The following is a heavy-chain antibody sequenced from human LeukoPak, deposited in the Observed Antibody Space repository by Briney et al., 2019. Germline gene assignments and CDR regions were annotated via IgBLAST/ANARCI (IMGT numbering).Heavy chain of an antibody. V-gene: IGHV3-23*01. CDR1: GFTCSSYA. Sequence: KSGGSLRLXCAASGFTCSSYAMSWVRQAPGKGLESVSAISGSGGSTYYADSVKGRFTISRDNSKNTLYLQMNSLRAEDTAVYYCAKDLYYYEHWGQGTLVTVSS. J-gene: IGHJ4*02. CDR3: AKDLYYYEH. CDR2: ISGSGGST. D-gene: IGHD2-15*01.